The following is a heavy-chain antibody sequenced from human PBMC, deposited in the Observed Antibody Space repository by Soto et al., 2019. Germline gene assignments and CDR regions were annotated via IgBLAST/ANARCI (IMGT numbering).Heavy chain of an antibody. J-gene: IGHJ4*02. CDR1: GFTFSSYA. D-gene: IGHD5-12*01. V-gene: IGHV3-64D*06. CDR3: VKSRGGNNFDFFD. Sequence: GGSLRLSCSASGFTFSSYAMHWVRQAPGKRLEYVSGVRGNGDPPFYADSVKGRYTISRDNSKNTLYLQMSSLSADDTAVYYCVKSRGGNNFDFFDWGQGALVTVSS. CDR2: VRGNGDPP.